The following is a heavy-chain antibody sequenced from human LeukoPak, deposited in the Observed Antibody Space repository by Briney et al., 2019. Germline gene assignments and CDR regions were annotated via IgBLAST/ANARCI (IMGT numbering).Heavy chain of an antibody. Sequence: SETLSLTCAVYGGSFSGYYWSWIRQPPGKGLEWIGSIYYSGSTYYNPSLKSRVTISVDTSKNQFSLKLSSVTAADTAVYYCALGDGYNSRYFDYWGQGTLVTVSS. CDR3: ALGDGYNSRYFDY. D-gene: IGHD5-24*01. CDR1: GGSFSGYY. J-gene: IGHJ4*02. CDR2: IYYSGST. V-gene: IGHV4-34*01.